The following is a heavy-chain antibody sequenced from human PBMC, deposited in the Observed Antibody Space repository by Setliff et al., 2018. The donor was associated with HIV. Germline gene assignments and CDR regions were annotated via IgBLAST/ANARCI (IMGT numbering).Heavy chain of an antibody. D-gene: IGHD1-20*01. Sequence: SETLSLTCTVSGYSISSGYYWGWIRQPPGKGLEWIGSIYYSGSTYFTPSLKSRVTLSVDTSKNQFSVKLNSVTAADTAVYYCARHDASYYKWNDEVIWNHYGLDVWGQGTTVTVSS. CDR3: ARHDASYYKWNDEVIWNHYGLDV. CDR1: GYSISSGYY. V-gene: IGHV4-38-2*02. J-gene: IGHJ6*02. CDR2: IYYSGST.